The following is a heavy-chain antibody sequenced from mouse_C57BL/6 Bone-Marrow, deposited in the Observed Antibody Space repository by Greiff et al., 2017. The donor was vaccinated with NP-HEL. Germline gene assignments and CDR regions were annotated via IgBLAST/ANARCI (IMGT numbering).Heavy chain of an antibody. CDR3: AIGGPYYDYDGDY. CDR2: INPSSGYT. CDR1: GYTFTSYT. V-gene: IGHV1-4*01. J-gene: IGHJ2*01. Sequence: QVQLQQSGAELARPGASVKMSCKASGYTFTSYTMHWVKQRPGQGLEWIGYINPSSGYTKYTQKFKDKATLTADKSSSTAYMHLSSLTSEDSAVYYCAIGGPYYDYDGDYWGQGTTLTVSS. D-gene: IGHD2-4*01.